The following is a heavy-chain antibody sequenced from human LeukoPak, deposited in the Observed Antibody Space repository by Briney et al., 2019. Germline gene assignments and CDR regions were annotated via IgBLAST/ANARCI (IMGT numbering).Heavy chain of an antibody. D-gene: IGHD3-9*01. CDR1: GFTFRSYS. V-gene: IGHV3-21*01. Sequence: GGSLRLSCAASGFTFRSYSLNWVRQAPGKGLEWVSSNSSSGAYIYYADSVKGRFTISRDNGKDSLYLQMNSLRDEDTAVYYCVRGTEYDILSGKNFGQFYFEYWGQGTLVTVSS. CDR2: NSSSGAYI. CDR3: VRGTEYDILSGKNFGQFYFEY. J-gene: IGHJ4*02.